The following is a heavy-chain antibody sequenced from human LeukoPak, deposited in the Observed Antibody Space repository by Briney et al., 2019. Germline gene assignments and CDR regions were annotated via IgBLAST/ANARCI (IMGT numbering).Heavy chain of an antibody. J-gene: IGHJ4*02. D-gene: IGHD5-12*01. CDR3: ARYSGYDDRGFDY. CDR2: INAGNGNT. CDR1: GYTFTSYA. V-gene: IGHV1-3*01. Sequence: GASVKVSCKASGYTFTSYAMHWVRQAPGQRLEWMGWINAGNGNTKYSQKFQGRVTITRDTSASTAYMELSSLRSEDTAVYYCARYSGYDDRGFDYWGQGTLVTVSS.